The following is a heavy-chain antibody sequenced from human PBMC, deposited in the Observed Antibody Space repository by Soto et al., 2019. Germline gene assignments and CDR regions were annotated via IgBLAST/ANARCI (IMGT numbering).Heavy chain of an antibody. CDR1: GGTFSSYA. V-gene: IGHV1-69*13. D-gene: IGHD3-22*01. J-gene: IGHJ4*02. Sequence: SVKVSCKASGGTFSSYAISWVRQAPGQGLEWMGGIIPIFGTANYAQKFQGRVTITADESTSTAYMELSSLRSEDTAVYYCARDLGYYDSSGSFDYWGQGTLVTVSS. CDR3: ARDLGYYDSSGSFDY. CDR2: IIPIFGTA.